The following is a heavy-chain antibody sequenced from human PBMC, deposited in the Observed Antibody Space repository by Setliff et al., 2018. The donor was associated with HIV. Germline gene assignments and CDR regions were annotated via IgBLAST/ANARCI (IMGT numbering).Heavy chain of an antibody. CDR1: GYSISSGYY. Sequence: SETLSLTCAVSGYSISSGYYWGWIRQPPGKGLEWIGSIYHSGSTYYNPSLKSRVTISVDTSKNQFSLKLSSVTAADTAMYYCARQIAVAATPHYFDYWGQGTLVTVSS. CDR2: IYHSGST. D-gene: IGHD6-19*01. CDR3: ARQIAVAATPHYFDY. J-gene: IGHJ4*02. V-gene: IGHV4-38-2*01.